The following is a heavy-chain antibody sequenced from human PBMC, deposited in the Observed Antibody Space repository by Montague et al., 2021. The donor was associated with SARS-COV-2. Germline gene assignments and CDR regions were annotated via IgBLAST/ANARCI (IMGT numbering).Heavy chain of an antibody. J-gene: IGHJ4*02. CDR1: GFTFNNHG. D-gene: IGHD2-8*01. CDR3: AKSKVVFMLYVMRDHFDH. Sequence: SLRLSCAVAGFTFNNHGMHWVRQAPGKGLEWVAYISYEGSKRLYXXSLRGRFTISRDGSKDTLYLQMNSLRVEDTATYYCAKSKVVFMLYVMRDHFDHWGQGTLVTVSS. V-gene: IGHV3-33*03. CDR2: ISYEGSKR.